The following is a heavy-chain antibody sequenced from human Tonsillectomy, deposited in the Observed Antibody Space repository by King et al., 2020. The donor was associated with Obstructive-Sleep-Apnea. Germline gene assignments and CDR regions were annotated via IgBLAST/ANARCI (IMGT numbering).Heavy chain of an antibody. CDR3: ARSRSYYGMDV. CDR1: GFTFSSYA. CDR2: ISYDGSNK. Sequence: VQLVESGGGVVQPGRYLRLSCAASGFTFSSYAMHWVRQAPGKGLEWVAVISYDGSNKYYADSVKGRFTISRDNSKNTLYLQMNSLRAEDTAVYYCARSRSYYGMDVWGQGTTVTVSS. V-gene: IGHV3-30*04. J-gene: IGHJ6*02.